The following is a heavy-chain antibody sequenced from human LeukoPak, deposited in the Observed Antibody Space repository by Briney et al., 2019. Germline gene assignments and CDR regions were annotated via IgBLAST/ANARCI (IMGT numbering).Heavy chain of an antibody. CDR2: IIPIFGTA. D-gene: IGHD2-2*01. CDR1: GGTFSSYA. CDR3: ASRLYCSNTRCRNFPFAY. J-gene: IGHJ4*02. V-gene: IGHV1-69*13. Sequence: ASVKVSCKASGGTFSSYAINWVRQAPGQGLEWTGGIIPIFGTANYAQKFQDRVTITADESTSTAYIELSSLRSEDTAIYYCASRLYCSNTRCRNFPFAYWGQGTLVTVSS.